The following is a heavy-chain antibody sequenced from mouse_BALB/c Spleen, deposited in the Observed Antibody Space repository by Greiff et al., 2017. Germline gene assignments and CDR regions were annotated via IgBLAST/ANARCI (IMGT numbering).Heavy chain of an antibody. CDR2: ISNGGGST. V-gene: IGHV5-12-2*01. D-gene: IGHD2-3*01. CDR1: GFTFSSYT. Sequence: EVHLVESGGGLVQPGGSLKLSCAASGFTFSSYTMSWVRQTPEKRLEWVAYISNGGGSTYYPDTVKGRFTISRDNAKDTLYLQMSSLKSEDTAMYYCARHSGLLPFAYWGQGTLVTVSA. CDR3: ARHSGLLPFAY. J-gene: IGHJ3*01.